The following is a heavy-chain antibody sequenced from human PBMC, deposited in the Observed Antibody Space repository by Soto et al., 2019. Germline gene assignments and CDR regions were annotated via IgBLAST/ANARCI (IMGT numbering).Heavy chain of an antibody. Sequence: QVQLQESGPGLVKPSETLSLTCTVSGGSISSYYWSWIRQPPGKGLEWIGYIYYSGSTNYNPSLKSRVTISGDTSKNQFSLKLSSVTAADTAVYYCAVYNWNDGSAFDIWGQGTMVTVSS. CDR3: AVYNWNDGSAFDI. J-gene: IGHJ3*02. D-gene: IGHD1-1*01. CDR2: IYYSGST. CDR1: GGSISSYY. V-gene: IGHV4-59*08.